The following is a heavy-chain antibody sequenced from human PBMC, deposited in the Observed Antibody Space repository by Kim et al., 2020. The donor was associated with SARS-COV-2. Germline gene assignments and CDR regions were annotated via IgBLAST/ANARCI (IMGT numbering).Heavy chain of an antibody. CDR2: IWYDGSNK. CDR3: ARDWADYSGYDSVLYYDSSGAVY. V-gene: IGHV3-33*01. CDR1: GFTFSSYG. Sequence: GGSLRLSCAASGFTFSSYGMHWVRQAPGKGLEWVAAIWYDGSNKYYADSVKGRFTISRDNSKNTLYLQMNSLRAEDTAVYYCARDWADYSGYDSVLYYDSSGAVYWGEGTLVTVSS. J-gene: IGHJ4*02. D-gene: IGHD3-22*01.